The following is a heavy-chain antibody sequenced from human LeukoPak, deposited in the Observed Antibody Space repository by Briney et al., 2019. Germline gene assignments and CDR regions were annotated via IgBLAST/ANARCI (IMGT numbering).Heavy chain of an antibody. Sequence: SQTLSLTCTVSGGSISSGSYYWSWIRQPAGKGLEWIGHIYTSGSTNYNPSLKSRVTISVDTSKNQFSLKLSSVTAADTAVYYCAGTIFGVVIPAFDYWGQGTLVTVSS. D-gene: IGHD3-3*01. CDR2: IYTSGST. CDR3: AGTIFGVVIPAFDY. V-gene: IGHV4-61*09. J-gene: IGHJ4*02. CDR1: GGSISSGSYY.